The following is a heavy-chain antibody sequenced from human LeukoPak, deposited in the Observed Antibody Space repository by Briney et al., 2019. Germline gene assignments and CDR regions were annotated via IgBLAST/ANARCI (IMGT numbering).Heavy chain of an antibody. CDR1: GYTFTSYA. D-gene: IGHD3-10*01. J-gene: IGHJ5*02. Sequence: GASVKVSCKASGYTFTSYAISWVRQAPGQGLEWMGWISAYNGNTNYAQKLQGRVTMTTDTSTSTAYMELRSLRSDDTAVYYCARESAVVRRRDWFDPWGQGTLVTVSS. V-gene: IGHV1-18*01. CDR3: ARESAVVRRRDWFDP. CDR2: ISAYNGNT.